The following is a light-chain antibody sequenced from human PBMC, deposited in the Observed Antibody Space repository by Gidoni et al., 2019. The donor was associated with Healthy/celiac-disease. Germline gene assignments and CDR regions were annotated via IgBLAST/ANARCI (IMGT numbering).Light chain of an antibody. CDR1: QSVSSSY. V-gene: IGKV3-20*01. Sequence: EIVLTQSPGTLSLSPGERATLSCRASQSVSSSYLAWYQQKPGQAPRLLIYGASRRATGIPDRFSGSGSGTDFTLTISRLEPEDFAVYYCQQYGSSPQTFGQGTKAEIK. CDR3: QQYGSSPQT. CDR2: GAS. J-gene: IGKJ1*01.